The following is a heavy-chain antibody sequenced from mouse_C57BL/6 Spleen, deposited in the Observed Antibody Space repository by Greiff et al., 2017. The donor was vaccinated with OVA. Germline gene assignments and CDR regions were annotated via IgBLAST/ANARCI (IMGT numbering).Heavy chain of an antibody. CDR3: ARECSSGYVGAWFAY. V-gene: IGHV1-9*01. D-gene: IGHD3-2*02. J-gene: IGHJ3*01. Sequence: VQLVESGAELMKPGASVKLSCKATGYTFTGYWIEWVKQRPGHGLEWIGEILPGSGSTNYNEKFKGKATFTADTSSNTAYMQLSSLTTEDSAIYFCARECSSGYVGAWFAYWGQGTLVTVSA. CDR1: GYTFTGYW. CDR2: ILPGSGST.